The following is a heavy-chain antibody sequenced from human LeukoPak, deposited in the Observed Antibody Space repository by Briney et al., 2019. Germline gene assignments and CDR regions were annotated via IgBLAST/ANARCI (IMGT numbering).Heavy chain of an antibody. CDR1: VYTFTSYD. V-gene: IGHV1-2*02. J-gene: IGHJ6*03. CDR3: ARGRSIVVVPAAIQGYYYYYMDV. Sequence: GSVTVSCKATVYTFTSYDINWVRQAPGQGLEWVGCINSNSGGTNYAQKFQGRVNMTRDTSISTAYMELSRLRSDYTAVYYCARGRSIVVVPAAIQGYYYYYMDVWGKGTTVTVSS. D-gene: IGHD2-2*01. CDR2: INSNSGGT.